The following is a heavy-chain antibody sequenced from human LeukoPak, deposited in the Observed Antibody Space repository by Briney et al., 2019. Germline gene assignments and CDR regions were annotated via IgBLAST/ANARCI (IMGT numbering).Heavy chain of an antibody. Sequence: SETLSLTCTVSGGSISSYYWNWIRQAAGKGLEWIGRMYIGGRTTYNPSPKSRVTISLETTENQFSLRLRSVTAADTAVYYCAREGIAVADTYYYYYMDVWGKGTWVTVSS. D-gene: IGHD6-19*01. V-gene: IGHV4-4*07. CDR2: MYIGGRT. J-gene: IGHJ6*03. CDR1: GGSISSYY. CDR3: AREGIAVADTYYYYYMDV.